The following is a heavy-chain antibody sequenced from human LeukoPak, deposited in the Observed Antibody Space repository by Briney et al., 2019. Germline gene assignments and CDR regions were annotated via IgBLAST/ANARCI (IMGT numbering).Heavy chain of an antibody. J-gene: IGHJ6*02. CDR2: ISGTGGST. Sequence: GGSLRLSCAASGFTFSSYAMNWVRQAPGKGLEWVSSISGTGGSTYSADSVKGRFTISRDNSKNTLHLQMNSLRADDTAVYYCAKVRGGTGTTFFYYYGMDVWGQGTTVTVSS. CDR3: AKVRGGTGTTFFYYYGMDV. D-gene: IGHD1-7*01. V-gene: IGHV3-23*01. CDR1: GFTFSSYA.